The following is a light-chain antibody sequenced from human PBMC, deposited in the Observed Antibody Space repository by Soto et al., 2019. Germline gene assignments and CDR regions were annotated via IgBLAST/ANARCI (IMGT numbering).Light chain of an antibody. V-gene: IGKV3-11*01. CDR1: QSVSSS. CDR3: QQHSDLPLT. Sequence: EIVLIQSPATLSLSPGERATLSCRASQSVSSSLAWYQQNPGQAPRLLIFDASNRATGIPVRFSGSGSGTDFTLTISSLEPEDFTVYYCQQHSDLPLTFGGGTRVDIK. J-gene: IGKJ4*01. CDR2: DAS.